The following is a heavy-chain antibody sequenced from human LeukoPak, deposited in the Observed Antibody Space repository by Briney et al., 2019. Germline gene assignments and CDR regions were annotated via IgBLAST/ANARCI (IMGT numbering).Heavy chain of an antibody. J-gene: IGHJ5*02. CDR3: ARLSVVPAATPFDP. D-gene: IGHD2-2*01. Sequence: GASVKVSCKASGYTFTGYYMHWVRQAPGQGLEWMGWINPNSGGTNYAQKFQGRVTMTRDTSISTAYMELSRLRSDDTAVYYCARLSVVPAATPFDPWGQGTLVTVSS. CDR2: INPNSGGT. CDR1: GYTFTGYY. V-gene: IGHV1-2*02.